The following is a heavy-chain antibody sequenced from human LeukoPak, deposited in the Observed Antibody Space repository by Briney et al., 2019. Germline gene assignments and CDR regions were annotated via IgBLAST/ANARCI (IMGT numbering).Heavy chain of an antibody. J-gene: IGHJ4*02. CDR1: GFTFDDYA. Sequence: PGGSLRLSCAASGFTFDDYAMHWVRQVPGKGLEWVSLILGDGSSTNYADSVKGRFTISRDNSKNSLYLHMNSLRVEDTALYFCAKDRYSGSWYTIDYWGQGTLVTVSS. V-gene: IGHV3-43*02. CDR2: ILGDGSST. CDR3: AKDRYSGSWYTIDY. D-gene: IGHD6-13*01.